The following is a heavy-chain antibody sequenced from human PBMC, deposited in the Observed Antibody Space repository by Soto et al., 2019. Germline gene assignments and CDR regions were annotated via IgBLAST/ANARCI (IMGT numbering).Heavy chain of an antibody. J-gene: IGHJ4*02. V-gene: IGHV3-53*01. Sequence: GGSLRLSCAASGFSLSDNYVTWVRHAPGKGLEWVSVINDGGDTFYADSVKSRFTIYRDTSENMVYLQLRSLRVDDTAVYHCARGLGFCSGGTCYEYWVQGAVVRVSS. CDR1: GFSLSDNY. CDR2: INDGGDT. D-gene: IGHD2-15*01. CDR3: ARGLGFCSGGTCYEY.